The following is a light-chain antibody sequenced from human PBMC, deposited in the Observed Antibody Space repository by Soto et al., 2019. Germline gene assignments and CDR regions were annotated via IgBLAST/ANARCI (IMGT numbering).Light chain of an antibody. J-gene: IGLJ1*01. CDR2: EVT. CDR1: SSDIGGHNY. V-gene: IGLV2-8*01. Sequence: QSVLTQPPSASGSPGQSVTISCTGTSSDIGGHNYVSWYQHHPGKAPKLIIYEVTKRPSGVPDRFSGSKSGNTASLTVSALQTEDEADYYCSSYEGHNNYVFATGTKVTVL. CDR3: SSYEGHNNYV.